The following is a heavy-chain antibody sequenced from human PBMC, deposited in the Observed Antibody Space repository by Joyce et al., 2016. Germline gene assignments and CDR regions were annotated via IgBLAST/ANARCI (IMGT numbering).Heavy chain of an antibody. CDR1: GFPFSNAW. CDR2: IKSKAKGETT. CDR3: GGWRI. D-gene: IGHD3-16*01. Sequence: EVQLVESGGGLVEPGGSLRLSCAASGFPFSNAWMTWIRQAPGKGLEWVGFIKSKAKGETTGYGAPVKGRFTISRDDSKSIVYLQMNSLKSDDTAVYFCGGWRIWGQGTLVTVSS. J-gene: IGHJ4*02. V-gene: IGHV3-15*01.